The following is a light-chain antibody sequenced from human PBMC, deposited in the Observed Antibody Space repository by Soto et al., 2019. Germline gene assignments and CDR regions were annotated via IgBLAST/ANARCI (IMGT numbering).Light chain of an antibody. CDR2: GNI. V-gene: IGLV1-40*01. J-gene: IGLJ1*01. CDR3: QSYDSTLSARYV. CDR1: SSNIGAGYD. Sequence: QPVLTQPPSVSGAPGQRVTISCTGSSSNIGAGYDVHWYQQRPGTAPKLLIFGNINRPSGVPDRFSGSKCGTSASLAITGLQAEDEGDYYCQSYDSTLSARYVFGTGTKLTVL.